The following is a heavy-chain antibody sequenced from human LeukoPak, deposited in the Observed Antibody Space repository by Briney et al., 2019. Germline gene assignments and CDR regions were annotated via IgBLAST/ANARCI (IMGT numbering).Heavy chain of an antibody. J-gene: IGHJ3*02. CDR2: IYTSGST. Sequence: PSETLSLTCTVSGGSISSYYWSWIRQPPGKGLEWIGYIYTSGSTNYNPSLKSRVTISVDTSKNQFSLKLSSVTAADTAVYYCARQYCSSTSCYDAFDIWGQGTMVTVSS. CDR1: GGSISSYY. CDR3: ARQYCSSTSCYDAFDI. D-gene: IGHD2-2*01. V-gene: IGHV4-4*09.